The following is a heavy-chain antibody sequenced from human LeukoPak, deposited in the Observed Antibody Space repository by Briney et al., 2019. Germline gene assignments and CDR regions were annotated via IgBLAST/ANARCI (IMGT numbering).Heavy chain of an antibody. CDR1: GFTFSSNY. CDR2: IYSGGST. CDR3: ARGDGYNYGDY. J-gene: IGHJ4*02. D-gene: IGHD5-24*01. Sequence: GGSLRLSCAASGFTFSSNYMSWVRQAPGKGLEWVSVIYSGGSTYYADSVKGRFTISRDNSKNTLYLQMNSLRAEDTAVYYCARGDGYNYGDYWGQGTLVTVSS. V-gene: IGHV3-53*01.